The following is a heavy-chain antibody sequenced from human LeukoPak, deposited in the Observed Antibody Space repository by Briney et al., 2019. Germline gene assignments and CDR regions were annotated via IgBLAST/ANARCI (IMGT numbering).Heavy chain of an antibody. CDR3: ARDGYRFGELSGYYFDY. V-gene: IGHV1-18*01. D-gene: IGHD3-10*01. CDR2: ISAYNGNT. Sequence: ASVKVSCKASGYTFTSYGISWVRQAPGQGLEWMGWISAYNGNTNYAQKFQGRVTMTTDTSTNTAYMEVRSLRSDDTAVFYCARDGYRFGELSGYYFDYWGQGTLVTVSS. CDR1: GYTFTSYG. J-gene: IGHJ4*02.